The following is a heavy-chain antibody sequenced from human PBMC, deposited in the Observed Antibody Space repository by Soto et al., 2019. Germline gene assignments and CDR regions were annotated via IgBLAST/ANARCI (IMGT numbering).Heavy chain of an antibody. Sequence: QVQLVQSGAEVKKPGASVKVSCKASGYTFISYGITWVRQAPGQGLEWMGWISAYNAHTNYGQKFQDRVSLTTDTSTSTSYMEMRSLRSDDTAFYFCARVFRWSSSSWGFDSCGQGTLVTVSS. CDR1: GYTFISYG. V-gene: IGHV1-18*01. J-gene: IGHJ4*02. CDR2: ISAYNAHT. D-gene: IGHD6-6*01. CDR3: ARVFRWSSSSWGFDS.